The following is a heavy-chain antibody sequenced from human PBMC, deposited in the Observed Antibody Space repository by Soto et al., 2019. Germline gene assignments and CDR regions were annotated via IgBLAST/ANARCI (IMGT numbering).Heavy chain of an antibody. J-gene: IGHJ4*02. D-gene: IGHD6-13*01. V-gene: IGHV4-31*03. CDR3: ARAASSRWHYFEY. CDR2: IYYSGST. CDR1: CSSIISENYY. Sequence: LSETXSLTCTFSCSSIISENYYWIWIRQHPGKGLEWIGYIYYSGSTYYNPSLKSRVTMSVDATKNQSHMKMNSVTAADTATYFCARAASSRWHYFEYWGQGTLVTVYS.